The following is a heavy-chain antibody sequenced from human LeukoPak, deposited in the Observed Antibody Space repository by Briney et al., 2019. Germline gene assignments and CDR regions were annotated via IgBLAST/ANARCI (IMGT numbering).Heavy chain of an antibody. CDR1: GFTVSSYY. CDR2: IFSSGTT. Sequence: VGSLRLSCAASGFTVSSYYMTWVRQAPGKGLEWVSIIFSSGTTYYADSVKGRFTISRDNSKNTLYLQLDSLRAEDTAVYYCARATSGSHSHFQHWGQGTLVTVS. V-gene: IGHV3-53*01. D-gene: IGHD1-26*01. J-gene: IGHJ1*01. CDR3: ARATSGSHSHFQH.